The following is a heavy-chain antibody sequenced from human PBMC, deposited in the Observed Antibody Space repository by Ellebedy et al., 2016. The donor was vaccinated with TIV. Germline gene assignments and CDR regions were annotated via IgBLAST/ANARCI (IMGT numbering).Heavy chain of an antibody. CDR1: GFTFSNYA. D-gene: IGHD5-12*01. Sequence: GGSLRLSXAASGFTFSNYAIHWVRQAPGKGLEWVAVISYDGSNEYYADPVKGRFTISRDNSKNTLYLQMNSLRAEDTAVYYCAKDLHGYDYYYFYYMDVWGKGTTVTVSS. CDR2: ISYDGSNE. V-gene: IGHV3-30*18. CDR3: AKDLHGYDYYYFYYMDV. J-gene: IGHJ6*03.